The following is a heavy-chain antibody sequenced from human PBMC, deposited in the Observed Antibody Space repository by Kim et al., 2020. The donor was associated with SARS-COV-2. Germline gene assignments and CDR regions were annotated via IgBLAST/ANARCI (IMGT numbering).Heavy chain of an antibody. CDR1: GFTFSTYA. CDR2: ITGSGGST. J-gene: IGHJ4*02. Sequence: GGSLRLSCAASGFTFSTYAMSWVRQAPGKGLEWVSAITGSGGSTYYGDSVKGRFTISRDNSKNTLYLQMSSLRAEDTAVYYCAKGGPVLGTVHFDYWGQGTLITVSS. D-gene: IGHD1-26*01. CDR3: AKGGPVLGTVHFDY. V-gene: IGHV3-23*01.